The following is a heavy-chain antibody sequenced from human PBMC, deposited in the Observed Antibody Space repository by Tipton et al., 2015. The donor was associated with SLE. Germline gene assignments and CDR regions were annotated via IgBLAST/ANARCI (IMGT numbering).Heavy chain of an antibody. J-gene: IGHJ4*02. CDR3: TRDGGPYYYGSGSYYY. Sequence: SLRLSCTASGFTFGDYAMSWFRQAPGKGLEWVGFIRSKAYGGTPEYAASVKGRFTISRDDSKSIAYLQMNSLKTEDTAVYYCTRDGGPYYYGSGSYYYWGQGTLVTVSS. D-gene: IGHD3-10*01. CDR2: IRSKAYGGTP. CDR1: GFTFGDYA. V-gene: IGHV3-49*03.